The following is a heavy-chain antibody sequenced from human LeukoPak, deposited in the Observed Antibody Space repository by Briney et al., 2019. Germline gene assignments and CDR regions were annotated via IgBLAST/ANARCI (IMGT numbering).Heavy chain of an antibody. CDR2: IIPIFGTA. CDR3: ARDGSGPGYYYYYGMDV. Sequence: ASVKVSCKASGDTFSSYAISWVRQAPGQGLEWMGGIIPIFGTANYAQKFQGRVTITADESTSTAYMELSSLRSEDTAVYYCARDGSGPGYYYYYGMDVWGKGTTVTVSS. V-gene: IGHV1-69*13. CDR1: GDTFSSYA. J-gene: IGHJ6*04. D-gene: IGHD6-19*01.